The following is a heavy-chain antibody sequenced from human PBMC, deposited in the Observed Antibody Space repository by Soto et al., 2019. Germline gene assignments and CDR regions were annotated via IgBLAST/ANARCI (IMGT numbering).Heavy chain of an antibody. V-gene: IGHV4-59*01. J-gene: IGHJ4*02. D-gene: IGHD6-19*01. CDR1: GGSIRGSY. Sequence: LSLTCSVSGGSIRGSYWSWIRQSPGKGLEWLGYVYYTGSTNYSPSLRSRVSISVDTSKNEFSLRLSSVTAADTAVYFCARSVAVPGAHIDYWGQGTQVTVSS. CDR3: ARSVAVPGAHIDY. CDR2: VYYTGST.